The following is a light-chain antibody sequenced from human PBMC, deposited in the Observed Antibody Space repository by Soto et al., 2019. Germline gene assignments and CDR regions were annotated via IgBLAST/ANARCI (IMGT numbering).Light chain of an antibody. V-gene: IGKV1-5*01. CDR3: QQYNSYSWT. CDR1: HPITRW. CDR2: DAS. Sequence: DIQMSQSPSTLSAAVGDRVTIHRRASHPITRWMAWYQQKPGKAPKLLIYDASTLESGVPSRFSGSRSGTEFTLTISSLQPDDFATYYCQQYNSYSWTFGQGTKVDIK. J-gene: IGKJ1*01.